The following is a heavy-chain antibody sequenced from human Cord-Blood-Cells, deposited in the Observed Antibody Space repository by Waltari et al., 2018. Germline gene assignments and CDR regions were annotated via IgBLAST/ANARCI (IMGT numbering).Heavy chain of an antibody. J-gene: IGHJ4*02. CDR3: ARGGLSSSWYFDY. CDR2: INHSGST. CDR1: GGSFSGYY. D-gene: IGHD6-13*01. Sequence: QVQLQQWGAGLLKPSETLSLTCAVYGGSFSGYYWSWIRQPPGKGLEWIGEINHSGSTNYHPSLKSRVTISVDTSKNQFSLKLSSVTAADTAVYYCARGGLSSSWYFDYWGQGTLVTVSS. V-gene: IGHV4-34*01.